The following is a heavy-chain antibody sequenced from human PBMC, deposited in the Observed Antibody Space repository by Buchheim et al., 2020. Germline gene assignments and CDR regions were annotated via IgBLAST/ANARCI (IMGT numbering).Heavy chain of an antibody. D-gene: IGHD3-10*01. CDR1: GFTFSSYA. J-gene: IGHJ6*02. Sequence: EVQLLESGGGLVQPGGSLRLSCAASGFTFSSYAMSWVRQAPGKGLEWVSAISGSGGSTYYADSVKGRFTISRDNSKHTLSLQMNSLRAEDTAVYYCAKMEYYYGSGSSGMDVWGQGTT. CDR2: ISGSGGST. V-gene: IGHV3-23*01. CDR3: AKMEYYYGSGSSGMDV.